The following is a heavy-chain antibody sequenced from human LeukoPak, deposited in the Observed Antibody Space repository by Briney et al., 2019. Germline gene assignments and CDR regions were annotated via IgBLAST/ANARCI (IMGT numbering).Heavy chain of an antibody. CDR2: ISAYNGNT. D-gene: IGHD3-16*02. Sequence: GASVKVSCKASGYTFTSYGISGVRQAPGQGLEWMGWISAYNGNTNYAQKLQGRVTMTTDTSTSTAYMELRSLRSDDTAVYYCARDPFPLRLGELSSPHFDYWGQGTLVTVSS. CDR3: ARDPFPLRLGELSSPHFDY. V-gene: IGHV1-18*01. J-gene: IGHJ4*02. CDR1: GYTFTSYG.